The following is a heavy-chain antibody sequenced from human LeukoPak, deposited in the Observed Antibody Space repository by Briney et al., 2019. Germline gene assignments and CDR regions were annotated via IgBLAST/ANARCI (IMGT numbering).Heavy chain of an antibody. J-gene: IGHJ3*02. CDR2: IWYDGSNK. D-gene: IGHD3-22*01. CDR1: GFTFSNYG. V-gene: IGHV3-33*01. CDR3: ARSPYYYDSSGYYFAFDI. Sequence: PGGSLRLSCAASGFTFSNYGMHWVRQGPGKGLGWVAVIWYDGSNKYYADSVKGRFTISRDNSKNTLYLQMNSLRAEDTAVYYCARSPYYYDSSGYYFAFDIWGQGTMVTVSS.